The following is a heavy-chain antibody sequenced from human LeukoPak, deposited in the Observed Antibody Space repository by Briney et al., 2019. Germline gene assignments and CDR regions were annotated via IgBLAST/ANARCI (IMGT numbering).Heavy chain of an antibody. CDR1: GGSLSTYH. CDR3: ARESVLMVYAKQIDY. J-gene: IGHJ4*02. CDR2: IHYTGTT. Sequence: TTSETLSLTCTVSGGSLSTYHWSWIRQPPGKGLEWIGYIHYTGTTRYNPSLKGRVTISADTSKNYFSLRLSSVTAADTAVYYCARESVLMVYAKQIDYWGQGTLVTVSS. D-gene: IGHD2-8*01. V-gene: IGHV4-59*13.